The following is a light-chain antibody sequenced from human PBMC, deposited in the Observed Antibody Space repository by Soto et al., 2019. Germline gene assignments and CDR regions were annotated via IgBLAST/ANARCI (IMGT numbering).Light chain of an antibody. CDR2: EVS. Sequence: QSALTQPPSASGSFGQSVTISCTGTSSDVGGYNYVSWYQQHPGKAPKLMIYEVSERPSGVPDRFSGSKSGNTASLTVSELQADDEADYYCSSYSGTNYHYVFGTGTRSPS. J-gene: IGLJ1*01. CDR3: SSYSGTNYHYV. V-gene: IGLV2-8*01. CDR1: SSDVGGYNY.